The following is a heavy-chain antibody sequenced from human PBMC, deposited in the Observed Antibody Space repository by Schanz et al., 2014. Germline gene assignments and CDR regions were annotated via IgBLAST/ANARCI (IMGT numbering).Heavy chain of an antibody. V-gene: IGHV1-18*01. J-gene: IGHJ4*02. D-gene: IGHD3-3*01. CDR3: ARSAGRDFWSGYYTRFDY. Sequence: QVQLVQSGAEVKKPGASVKVSCKASGYTFTSYGIGWVRQAPGQGLEWMGWISAYNGNTKYPQKLQGRVTMTTDTSTSTAYMELRSLRSDDTAVYYCARSAGRDFWSGYYTRFDYWGQGTLVTVSS. CDR2: ISAYNGNT. CDR1: GYTFTSYG.